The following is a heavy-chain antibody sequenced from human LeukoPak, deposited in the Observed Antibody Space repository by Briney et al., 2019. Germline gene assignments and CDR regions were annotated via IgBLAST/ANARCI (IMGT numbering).Heavy chain of an antibody. V-gene: IGHV3-23*01. J-gene: IGHJ1*01. D-gene: IGHD6-19*01. CDR2: ISGSGGST. Sequence: GGSLRLSCAASGFTFSSYAMSWVRQAPGKGLEWVSAISGSGGSTYYADSVKGRFTISRDNPKNTLYLKMNSLRAEDTAVYYCAKAEAVAGPGAQYFQHWGQGTLVTVSS. CDR1: GFTFSSYA. CDR3: AKAEAVAGPGAQYFQH.